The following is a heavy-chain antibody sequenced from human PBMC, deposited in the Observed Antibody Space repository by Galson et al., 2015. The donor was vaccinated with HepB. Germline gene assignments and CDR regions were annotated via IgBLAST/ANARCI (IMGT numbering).Heavy chain of an antibody. CDR3: ARDPPRIAAQLRSDSY. V-gene: IGHV1-2*06. J-gene: IGHJ4*02. Sequence: SVKVSCKASGYTFTGYYMHWVRQAPGQGLEWMGRINPNSGGTNYAQKFQGRVTMTRDTSISTAYMELSRLRSDDTAVYYCARDPPRIAAQLRSDSYWGQGTLVTVSS. CDR2: INPNSGGT. D-gene: IGHD6-6*01. CDR1: GYTFTGYY.